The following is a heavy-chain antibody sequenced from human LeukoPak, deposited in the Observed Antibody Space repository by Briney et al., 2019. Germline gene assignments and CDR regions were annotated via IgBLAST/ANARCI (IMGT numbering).Heavy chain of an antibody. CDR3: AKVEGVREFLDY. CDR2: IGTAGDT. V-gene: IGHV3-13*01. CDR1: GFTFSSYD. J-gene: IGHJ4*02. D-gene: IGHD3-10*01. Sequence: QAGGSLRLSCAASGFTFSSYDMHWVRQATGKGLEWVSAIGTAGDTYYPGSVKGRFTISRENAKNSLYLQMNSLRAEDTAVYYCAKVEGVREFLDYWGQGTLVTVSS.